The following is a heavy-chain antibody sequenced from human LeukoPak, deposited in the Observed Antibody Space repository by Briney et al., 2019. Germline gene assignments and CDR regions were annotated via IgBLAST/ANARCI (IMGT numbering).Heavy chain of an antibody. V-gene: IGHV3-30*18. Sequence: GGSLRLSCAASGFTFSGSGMHWVRQAPGKGLEWVATISYDGTYQYYADSVKGRFTISRDISEKTLYLQMNSLRVEDTAVYYCAKVDSSGSYFFSPFFDSWGQGTLVTVSS. CDR2: ISYDGTYQ. CDR1: GFTFSGSG. D-gene: IGHD3-10*01. J-gene: IGHJ4*02. CDR3: AKVDSSGSYFFSPFFDS.